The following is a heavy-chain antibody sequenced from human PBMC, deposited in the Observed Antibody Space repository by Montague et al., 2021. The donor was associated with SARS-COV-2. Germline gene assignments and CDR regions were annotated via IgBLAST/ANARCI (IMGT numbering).Heavy chain of an antibody. J-gene: IGHJ4*02. D-gene: IGHD3-3*01. CDR1: GGSLSGHS. CDR2: IGHTGSF. V-gene: IGHV4-34*01. CDR3: ARGGTERSTTFGVVFFPLLDS. Sequence: LRLSCAVYGGSLSGHSWSWVRQAPEKGLEWIGDIGHTGSFKYNPSLKSRVTMSIDAAKNQFSLRMTSVTAADTSIYYCARGGTERSTTFGVVFFPLLDSWGQGTLVTVSS.